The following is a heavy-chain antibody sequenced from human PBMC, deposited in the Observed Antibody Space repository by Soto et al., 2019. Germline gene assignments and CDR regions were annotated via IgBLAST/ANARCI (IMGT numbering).Heavy chain of an antibody. V-gene: IGHV2-5*02. CDR3: AHPPYYGWGSYSFDC. Sequence: QITLKESGPTLVRPTQTLTLTCTFSGFSLTTSGVGVGWIRQPPGKALEWLAVIYWDDDKRYSSSLKSRLTSTKDTSKNKGVLTVTNMDPVDTATYYCAHPPYYGWGSYSFDCWGQGTLVTVSS. CDR2: IYWDDDK. CDR1: GFSLTTSGVG. J-gene: IGHJ4*02. D-gene: IGHD3-10*01.